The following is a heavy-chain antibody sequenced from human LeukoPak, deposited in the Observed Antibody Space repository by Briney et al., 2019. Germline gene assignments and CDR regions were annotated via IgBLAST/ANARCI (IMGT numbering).Heavy chain of an antibody. J-gene: IGHJ3*02. Sequence: SETLSLTCTVSGGSISSYYWSWIRQPPGKGLEWIGYIYYSGSTNYNPSLKSRVTISVDTSKNQFSLKLSSVTAADTAVYYCARGDFEWELVNAFDIGGQGTMVTVSS. V-gene: IGHV4-59*01. CDR3: ARGDFEWELVNAFDI. CDR1: GGSISSYY. D-gene: IGHD1-26*01. CDR2: IYYSGST.